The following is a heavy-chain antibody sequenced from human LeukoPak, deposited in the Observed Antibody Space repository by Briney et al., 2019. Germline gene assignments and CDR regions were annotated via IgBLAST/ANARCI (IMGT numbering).Heavy chain of an antibody. J-gene: IGHJ4*02. CDR2: INHSGST. CDR3: AGLVVVAATSYGDYFDY. D-gene: IGHD2-15*01. Sequence: PSETLSLTCAVYGGSFSGYYWSWIRQPPGKGLEWIGEINHSGSTNYNPSLKSRVTISVDTSKNQFSLKLSSVTAADTAVYYCAGLVVVAATSYGDYFDYWGQGTLVTVSS. V-gene: IGHV4-34*01. CDR1: GGSFSGYY.